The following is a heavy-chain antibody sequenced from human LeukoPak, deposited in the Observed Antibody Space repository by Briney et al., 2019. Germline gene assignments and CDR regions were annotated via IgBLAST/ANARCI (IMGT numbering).Heavy chain of an antibody. CDR1: GFTFSSYD. Sequence: GGSLRLSCAASGFTFSSYDMHWVRQATGKGLGWVSAIGVAANTFYSGSVKGRFTISRENAKNSLYLLMTSLRAEDTAIYYCATDISTHYFGSWGQGTLVTVSS. V-gene: IGHV3-13*01. D-gene: IGHD3-9*01. J-gene: IGHJ4*02. CDR3: ATDISTHYFGS. CDR2: IGVAANT.